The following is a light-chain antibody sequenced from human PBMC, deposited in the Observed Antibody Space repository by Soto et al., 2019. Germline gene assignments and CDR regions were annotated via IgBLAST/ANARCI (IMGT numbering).Light chain of an antibody. V-gene: IGKV1-8*01. Sequence: AIRMTQSPSSLSASTGDRVTITCRASQDISNYLVWYQQKPGKAPKVLIHAASTLQGGVSSRFSGSGSRTYFTLTINRLQSEDFATYYCQHYYSYPWTFGQGTKVEV. J-gene: IGKJ1*01. CDR2: AAS. CDR3: QHYYSYPWT. CDR1: QDISNY.